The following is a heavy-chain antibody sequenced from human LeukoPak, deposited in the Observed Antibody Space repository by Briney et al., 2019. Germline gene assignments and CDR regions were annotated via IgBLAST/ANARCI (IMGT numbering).Heavy chain of an antibody. Sequence: SETLSLTCTVSGGSISNYYWSWIRQPPGKGLQWIGYIYSTGTTNYNPSLRSRVTISVDTSKNQFSLKLTSVTAADTAVYYCARDGAFDIWGQGTKVTVSS. V-gene: IGHV4-59*01. CDR3: ARDGAFDI. J-gene: IGHJ3*02. CDR2: IYSTGTT. CDR1: GGSISNYY.